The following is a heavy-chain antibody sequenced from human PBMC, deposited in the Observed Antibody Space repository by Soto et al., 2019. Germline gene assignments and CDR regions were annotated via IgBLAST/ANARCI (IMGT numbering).Heavy chain of an antibody. Sequence: QVQLVQSGAEVKKPGASAKVSCKASGYTFTSYGISWVRQAPGQGLEWMGWISAYNGNTNYAQKLQGRVTMTTDTSTSTAYMELRSLRSDDTAVYYCAKTYYDYIWGSYRPYYFDYWGQGTLVTVSS. CDR2: ISAYNGNT. CDR1: GYTFTSYG. J-gene: IGHJ4*02. D-gene: IGHD3-16*02. CDR3: AKTYYDYIWGSYRPYYFDY. V-gene: IGHV1-18*01.